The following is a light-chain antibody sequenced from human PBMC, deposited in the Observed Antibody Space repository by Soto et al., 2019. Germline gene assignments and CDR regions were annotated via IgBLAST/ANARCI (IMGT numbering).Light chain of an antibody. J-gene: IGKJ2*01. V-gene: IGKV3-20*01. CDR1: QSISCSY. CDR3: QQYGSSSYT. Sequence: EIVLTQSPCTLSLSPGERATLSCRAIQSISCSYLARDHQIPCQAPRLLIYAASSRATGIPDRFSGRGSGPDFTLTISRLETEDSTLYSCQQYGSSSYTFGQGTQLEIK. CDR2: AAS.